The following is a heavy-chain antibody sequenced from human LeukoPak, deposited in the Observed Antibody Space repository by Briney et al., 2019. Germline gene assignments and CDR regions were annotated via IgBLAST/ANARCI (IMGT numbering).Heavy chain of an antibody. CDR1: GGSITSGDYY. Sequence: PSETLSLSCTVSGGSITSGDYYWTWIRQPPGKGLEWIGYISYSGSTSYNPSLKSRLTISVGTSKSQFSLKLSSVTAADTAVYYCARESSWFRAVDYWGQGTLVTVSS. D-gene: IGHD6-13*01. V-gene: IGHV4-30-4*01. CDR2: ISYSGST. J-gene: IGHJ4*02. CDR3: ARESSWFRAVDY.